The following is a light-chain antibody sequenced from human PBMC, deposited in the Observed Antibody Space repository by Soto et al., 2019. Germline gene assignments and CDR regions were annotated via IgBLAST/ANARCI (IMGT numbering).Light chain of an antibody. J-gene: IGLJ2*01. V-gene: IGLV3-21*02. Sequence: SYELTQPPSVSLAPGQTARLTCGGSSIGSKTVHWYQQKPGQAPVVVISDDTDRPSGIPERFSGSNSRNTATLTIGRVEAGDEADYYCQVWDDSTDHRVVFGGGTKLTVL. CDR1: SIGSKT. CDR3: QVWDDSTDHRVV. CDR2: DDT.